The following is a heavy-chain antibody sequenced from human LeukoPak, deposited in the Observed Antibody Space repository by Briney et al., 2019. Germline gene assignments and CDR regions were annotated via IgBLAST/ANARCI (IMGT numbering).Heavy chain of an antibody. CDR2: IYWDNDK. CDR3: AHRTDYGYHRGAFDI. D-gene: IGHD5-18*01. J-gene: IGHJ3*02. Sequence: KALEWLALIYWDNDKRYSPSLKNRLTVTRDFFSKQVVLTLTNMNPVDTATYYCAHRTDYGYHRGAFDIWGPGTSVTVSS. V-gene: IGHV2-5*02.